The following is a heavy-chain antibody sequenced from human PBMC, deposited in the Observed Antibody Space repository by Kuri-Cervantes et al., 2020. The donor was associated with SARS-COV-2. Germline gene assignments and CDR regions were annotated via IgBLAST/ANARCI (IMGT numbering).Heavy chain of an antibody. V-gene: IGHV4-34*01. Sequence: SETLSLTCAVYGGSFSGYSWGWIRQPPGKGLEWIGEINHSGSTNYNPSLKSRVTMTRDTSISTAYMELSRLRSDDTAVYYCARGQWELLYMDVWGKGTTVTVSS. J-gene: IGHJ6*03. CDR1: GGSFSGYS. CDR3: ARGQWELLYMDV. D-gene: IGHD1-26*01. CDR2: INHSGST.